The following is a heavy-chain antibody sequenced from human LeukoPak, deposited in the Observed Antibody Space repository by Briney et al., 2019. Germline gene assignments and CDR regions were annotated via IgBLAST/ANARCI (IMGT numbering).Heavy chain of an antibody. CDR2: ISSSSSYI. V-gene: IGHV3-21*01. D-gene: IGHD3-22*01. J-gene: IGHJ4*02. Sequence: GGSLRLSCAASGFTFSSYSMNWVRQAPGKGLEWVSSISSSSSYIYYADSAKGRFTISRDNAKNSLYLQMNSLKAEDTAVYYCARGRAGYYDSSGYYRPIDYWGQGTLVTVSS. CDR3: ARGRAGYYDSSGYYRPIDY. CDR1: GFTFSSYS.